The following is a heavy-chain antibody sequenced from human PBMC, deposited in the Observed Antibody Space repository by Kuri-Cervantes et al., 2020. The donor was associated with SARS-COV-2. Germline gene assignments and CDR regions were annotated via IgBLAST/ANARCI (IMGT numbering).Heavy chain of an antibody. CDR3: AKDLGQQLDSHYGMDV. CDR2: ISYDGSNK. J-gene: IGHJ6*02. CDR1: GFTFSSYG. D-gene: IGHD6-13*01. Sequence: GGSLRLSCAASGFTFSSYGMHWVRQAPGKGLEWVAVISYDGSNKYYADSVKGRFTIVRDNSKNTLYLQMNSLRAEDTAVYYCAKDLGQQLDSHYGMDVWGQGTTVTVSS. V-gene: IGHV3-30*18.